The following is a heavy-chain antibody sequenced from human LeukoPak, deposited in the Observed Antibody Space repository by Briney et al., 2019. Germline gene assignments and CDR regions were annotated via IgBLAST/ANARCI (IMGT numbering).Heavy chain of an antibody. D-gene: IGHD6-13*01. V-gene: IGHV3-30*02. J-gene: IGHJ4*02. Sequence: GGSLRLSCAASGFTFSSYGMHWVRQAPGKGLEWVAFIRYDGSNKYYADSVKGRFTISRDNSKNTLYLQMNSLRAEDTAVYYCALRQAAAGSGYFDYWGQGTLVTVSS. CDR1: GFTFSSYG. CDR2: IRYDGSNK. CDR3: ALRQAAAGSGYFDY.